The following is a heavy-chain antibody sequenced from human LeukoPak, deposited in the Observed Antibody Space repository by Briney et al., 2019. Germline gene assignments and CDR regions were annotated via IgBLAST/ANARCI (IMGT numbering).Heavy chain of an antibody. V-gene: IGHV1-2*02. CDR2: INPNSGGT. J-gene: IGHJ6*03. CDR3: ARTPPPEYYYYYYMDV. CDR1: GYTFTGYY. Sequence: ASVKVSCKASGYTFTGYYMHWVRQAPGQGLEWMGWINPNSGGTNYAQKFQGRVTMTTDTSTSTAYMELRSLRSDDTAAYYCARTPPPEYYYYYYMDVWGKGTTVTVSS.